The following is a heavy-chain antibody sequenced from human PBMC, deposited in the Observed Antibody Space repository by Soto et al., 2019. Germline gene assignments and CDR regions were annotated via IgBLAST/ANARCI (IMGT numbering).Heavy chain of an antibody. Sequence: SETLSLTCTVSGGSISSYYWSWIRQPPGKGLEWIGYIYYSGSTNYNPSLKSRVTISVDTSKNQFSLKLSSVTAADTAVYYCSRGPMVRGDAVYYNYFYMDVWGKGTTVTVSS. CDR3: SRGPMVRGDAVYYNYFYMDV. J-gene: IGHJ6*03. CDR2: IYYSGST. D-gene: IGHD3-10*01. V-gene: IGHV4-59*01. CDR1: GGSISSYY.